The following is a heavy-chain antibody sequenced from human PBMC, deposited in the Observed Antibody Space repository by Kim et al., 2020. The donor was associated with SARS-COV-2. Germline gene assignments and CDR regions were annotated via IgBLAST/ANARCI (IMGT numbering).Heavy chain of an antibody. CDR3: ARGEFGDSFDI. CDR2: ISVYNGNT. D-gene: IGHD3-10*01. V-gene: IGHV1-18*01. J-gene: IGHJ3*02. Sequence: SFPSSFSTFTSHGFSWVRQAPGQGLQCMGWISVYNGNTNYAQKFQDRITMTTDTATSTVYMELRSLRSDDTALYYCARGEFGDSFDIWGQGAMVT. CDR1: FSTFTSHG.